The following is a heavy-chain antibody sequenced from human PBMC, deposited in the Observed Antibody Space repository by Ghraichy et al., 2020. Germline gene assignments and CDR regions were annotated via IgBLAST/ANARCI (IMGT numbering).Heavy chain of an antibody. CDR1: GFTFSSYA. J-gene: IGHJ5*02. CDR2: IGVSATTT. D-gene: IGHD2-2*02. CDR3: AEPAGIPVTENH. Sequence: GGSLRLSCAASGFTFSSYAMSWIRQAPGKGLEWVSTIGVSATTTYYAESVKGRFTISRDTSKNTWYLQMNSLRAEDTAVYYCAEPAGIPVTENHWGQGTPVTVSS. V-gene: IGHV3-23*01.